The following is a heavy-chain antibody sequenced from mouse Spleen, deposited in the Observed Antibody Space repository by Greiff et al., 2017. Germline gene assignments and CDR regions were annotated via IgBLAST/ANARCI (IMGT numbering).Heavy chain of an antibody. D-gene: IGHD1-1*01. J-gene: IGHJ4*01. CDR2: IDPSDSYT. Sequence: QVQLQQPGAELVMPGASVKLSCKASGYTFTSYWMHWVKQRPGQGLEWIGEIDPSDSYTNYNQKFKGKATLTVDKSSSTAYMQLSSLTSEDSAVYYCARHYGRGDYYAMDYWGQGTSVTVSS. CDR1: GYTFTSYW. V-gene: IGHV1-69*01. CDR3: ARHYGRGDYYAMDY.